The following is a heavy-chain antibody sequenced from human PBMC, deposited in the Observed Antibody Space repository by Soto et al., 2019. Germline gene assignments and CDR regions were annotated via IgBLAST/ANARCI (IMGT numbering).Heavy chain of an antibody. D-gene: IGHD2-8*01. J-gene: IGHJ6*03. CDR1: GFYFSTYA. CDR3: ARRDCTNGVCYTSFYYYMDI. CDR2: ITPSGGNT. V-gene: IGHV3-23*01. Sequence: EVQLLESGGGLVQPGGSLRLSCAASGFYFSTYAMTWVGQAPGKGLEWVSTITPSGGNTYYADSVKVRFTITRDNSENTLFLHMNSLRAEDTAVYYCARRDCTNGVCYTSFYYYMDIWGEGTSVTVSS.